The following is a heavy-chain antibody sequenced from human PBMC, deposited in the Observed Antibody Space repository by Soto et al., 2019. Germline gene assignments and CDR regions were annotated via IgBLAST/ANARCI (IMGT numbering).Heavy chain of an antibody. Sequence: GASVKVSCKASGGTFSSYAISWVRQAPGQGLEWMGGIIPIFGTANYAQKFQGRVTITADECTSTAYMELSSLRSEDTAVYYCAAGNWSYGVNCYGMDVWGQGTTVTVSS. V-gene: IGHV1-69*13. CDR1: GGTFSSYA. CDR2: IIPIFGTA. D-gene: IGHD1-7*01. J-gene: IGHJ6*02. CDR3: AAGNWSYGVNCYGMDV.